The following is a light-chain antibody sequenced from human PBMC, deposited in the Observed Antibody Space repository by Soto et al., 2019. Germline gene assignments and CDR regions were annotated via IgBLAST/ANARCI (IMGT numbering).Light chain of an antibody. CDR3: QQYGSSPWT. CDR2: GAS. J-gene: IGKJ1*01. CDR1: QSVSSSY. Sequence: EIVLTQSPGTLSLSPGERATLSCRASQSVSSSYLAWYQQKPGQAPMLLIYGASSRATGIPDRFSGSGSGTDFTRTIRRLETEDFALYYCQQYGSSPWTFGQWTKLEIK. V-gene: IGKV3-20*01.